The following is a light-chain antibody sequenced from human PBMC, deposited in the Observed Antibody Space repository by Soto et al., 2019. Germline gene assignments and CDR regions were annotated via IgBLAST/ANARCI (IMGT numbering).Light chain of an antibody. CDR3: SSYTSSSTYV. J-gene: IGLJ1*01. Sequence: QSALTQPASVSGSPGQSITISCTGTSSDVGGYNYVSWYQHHPGKAPQLMMYEVNNRPSGVSNRFSGSKSGNTASLTISGLQAEDEADYYCSSYTSSSTYVFGSGTKLTVL. CDR1: SSDVGGYNY. V-gene: IGLV2-14*01. CDR2: EVN.